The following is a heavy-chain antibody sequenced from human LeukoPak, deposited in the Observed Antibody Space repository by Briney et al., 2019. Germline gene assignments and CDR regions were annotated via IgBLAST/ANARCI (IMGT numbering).Heavy chain of an antibody. J-gene: IGHJ3*02. V-gene: IGHV4-39*07. CDR1: GGSISSSSYY. CDR2: IYYSGST. D-gene: IGHD3-22*01. CDR3: ARAMIVVVTLDAFDI. Sequence: SETLSLTCTVPGGSISSSSYYWGWIRQPPGKGLEWIGSIYYSGSTYYNPSLKSRVTISVDTSKNQFSLKLSSVTAADTAVYYCARAMIVVVTLDAFDIWGQGTMVTVSS.